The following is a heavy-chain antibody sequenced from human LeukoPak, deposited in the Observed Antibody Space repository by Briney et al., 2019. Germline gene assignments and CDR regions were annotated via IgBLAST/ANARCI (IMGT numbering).Heavy chain of an antibody. CDR2: INPNSGGT. V-gene: IGHV1-2*02. CDR3: ARVDCSGDSCYSLFDY. Sequence: GASVKVSCKASGYTFTGYYMHWVRRAPGQGLEWMGWINPNSGGTNYAQKFQGRVTMTRDTSISTAYMELSRLRSDDTAVYYCARVDCSGDSCYSLFDYWGQGTLVTVSS. D-gene: IGHD2-15*01. J-gene: IGHJ4*02. CDR1: GYTFTGYY.